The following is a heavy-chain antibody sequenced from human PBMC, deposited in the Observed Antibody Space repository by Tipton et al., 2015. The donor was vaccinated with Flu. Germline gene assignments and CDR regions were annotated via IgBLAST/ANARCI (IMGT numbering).Heavy chain of an antibody. CDR3: AREGITTSGAVGFDI. Sequence: TLSLTCSVSGGSISGSAYYWNWIRQHPGKGLEWIGYIFYNGNTFYNPSLNSRASISVDMSANQFSLTLTSVTAADMAVYYCAREGITTSGAVGFDIWGQGTAVTVSS. J-gene: IGHJ3*02. D-gene: IGHD6-13*01. CDR2: IFYNGNT. V-gene: IGHV4-31*03. CDR1: GGSISGSAYY.